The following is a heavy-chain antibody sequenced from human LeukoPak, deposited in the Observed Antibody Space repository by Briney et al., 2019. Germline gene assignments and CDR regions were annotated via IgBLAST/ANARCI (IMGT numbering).Heavy chain of an antibody. CDR2: ISSSSSTI. D-gene: IGHD6-19*01. J-gene: IGHJ4*02. CDR3: AKLTSGWFEDY. CDR1: GFTFSSYS. V-gene: IGHV3-48*01. Sequence: GGSLRLSCAASGFTFSSYSMNWVRQAPGKGLEWVSYISSSSSTIYYADSVKGRFTISRDNAKNSLYLQMNSLRAEDTAVYYCAKLTSGWFEDYWGLGTLVTVSS.